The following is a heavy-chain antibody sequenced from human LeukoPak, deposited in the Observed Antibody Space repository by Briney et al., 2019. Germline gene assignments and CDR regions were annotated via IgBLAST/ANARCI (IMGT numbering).Heavy chain of an antibody. D-gene: IGHD1-1*01. CDR1: GGSISSGSHY. CDR2: IYTSGST. V-gene: IGHV4-61*02. J-gene: IGHJ4*02. CDR3: ARDRGTWNDDGFDY. Sequence: PSETLSLTCTVSGGSISSGSHYWSWIRQPAGKGLEWIGRIYTSGSTNYNPSLKSRVTISIDTSKNQFSLKLSSVTAADTAVYYCARDRGTWNDDGFDYWGQGTLVTVSS.